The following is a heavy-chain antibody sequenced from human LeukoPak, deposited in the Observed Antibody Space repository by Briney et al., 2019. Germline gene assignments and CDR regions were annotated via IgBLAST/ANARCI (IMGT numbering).Heavy chain of an antibody. CDR2: ISYDGSNK. CDR1: GFTFSSYA. CDR3: AKAGPQWLVRSWFDY. V-gene: IGHV3-30*18. J-gene: IGHJ4*02. Sequence: VQPGGSLRLSCAASGFTFSSYAMSWVRQAPGKGLEWVAVISYDGSNKYYADSVKGRFTISRDNSKNTLYLQMNSLRAEDTAVYYCAKAGPQWLVRSWFDYWGQGTLVTVSS. D-gene: IGHD6-19*01.